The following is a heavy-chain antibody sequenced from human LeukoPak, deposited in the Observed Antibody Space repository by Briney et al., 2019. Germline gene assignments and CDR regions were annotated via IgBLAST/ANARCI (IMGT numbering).Heavy chain of an antibody. V-gene: IGHV3-7*01. D-gene: IGHD2-21*02. CDR2: IKQDGSEK. Sequence: PGGSLRLSCAASGFTFSSYWMSWVRQAPGKGLEWVANIKQDGSEKYYVDSVKGRFTISRDNAKNSLYLQMNSLRAEDTAVYYCARPKEVVTASDAFDIWGQGTMVTVSS. J-gene: IGHJ3*02. CDR1: GFTFSSYW. CDR3: ARPKEVVTASDAFDI.